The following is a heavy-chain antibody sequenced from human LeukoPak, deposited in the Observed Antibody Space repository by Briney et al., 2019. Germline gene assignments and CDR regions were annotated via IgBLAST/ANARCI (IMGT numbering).Heavy chain of an antibody. J-gene: IGHJ3*02. CDR1: GYTFTGYY. D-gene: IGHD1-26*01. CDR3: ASASGSYYLGLRDAFDI. CDR2: INPNSGGT. V-gene: IGHV1-2*02. Sequence: ASVKVSCKASGYTFTGYYTHWVRQAPGQGLEWMGWINPNSGGTNYAQKFQGRVTMTRDTSISTAYMELSRLRSDDTAVYYCASASGSYYLGLRDAFDIWGQGTMVTVSS.